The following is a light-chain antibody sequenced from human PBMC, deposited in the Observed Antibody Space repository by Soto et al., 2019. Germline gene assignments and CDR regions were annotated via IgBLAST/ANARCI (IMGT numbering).Light chain of an antibody. J-gene: IGKJ2*03. CDR1: QDITKQ. CDR3: QHFANLPYS. CDR2: DAT. Sequence: DIQMAQSPSSLSAFVGDRVTVTCQASQDITKQLDWYQLQRGKAHKLLIYDATSLERGVTSRFRGSMSGTAFIVTINSPQPEDGATYYCQHFANLPYSFGQGTKLDI. V-gene: IGKV1-33*01.